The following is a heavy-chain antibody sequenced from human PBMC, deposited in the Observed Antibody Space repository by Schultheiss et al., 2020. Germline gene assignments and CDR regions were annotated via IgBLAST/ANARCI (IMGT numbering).Heavy chain of an antibody. CDR3: ARTSTYYYDSSGSGYYGMDV. CDR2: IDWDDDK. J-gene: IGHJ6*02. V-gene: IGHV2-70*11. Sequence: SGPTLVKPTQTHTLTCTFSGFSLSTSGMCVSWIRQPPGKALEWLARIDWDDDKYYSTSLKTRLTISKDTSKNQVVLTMTNMDPVDTATYYCARTSTYYYDSSGSGYYGMDVWGQGTTVTVSS. D-gene: IGHD3-22*01. CDR1: GFSLSTSGMC.